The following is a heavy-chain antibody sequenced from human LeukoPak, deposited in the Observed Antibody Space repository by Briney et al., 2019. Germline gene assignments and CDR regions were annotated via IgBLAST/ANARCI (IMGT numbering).Heavy chain of an antibody. J-gene: IGHJ6*02. CDR2: IKQDGSEK. CDR3: ARDLSGTGMDV. Sequence: GGSLRLSCAASGFTFSSYWMSWVRQAPGKGLEWVANIKQDGSEKYYVDSVKGRFTISRDNDKNSLFLQMTSLRAEDTAVYYCARDLSGTGMDVWGQGTTVTVSS. V-gene: IGHV3-7*01. D-gene: IGHD2/OR15-2a*01. CDR1: GFTFSSYW.